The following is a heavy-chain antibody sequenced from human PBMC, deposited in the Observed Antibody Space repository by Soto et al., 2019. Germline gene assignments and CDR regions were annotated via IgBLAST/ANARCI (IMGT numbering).Heavy chain of an antibody. CDR3: AASGRPLDAFDI. CDR2: MNPNSGNT. V-gene: IGHV1-8*01. J-gene: IGHJ3*02. CDR1: GYTFTSYD. D-gene: IGHD1-26*01. Sequence: GASVKVSCKASGYTFTSYDINWVRQATGQGLEWMGWMNPNSGNTGYAQKFQERVTITRNMSKSTAYMELSSLRSEDTAVYYCAASGRPLDAFDIWGQGTMVTV.